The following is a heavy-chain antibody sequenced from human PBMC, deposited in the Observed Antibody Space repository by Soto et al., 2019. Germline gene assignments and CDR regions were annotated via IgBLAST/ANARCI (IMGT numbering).Heavy chain of an antibody. CDR1: GLTFSSYA. J-gene: IGHJ4*02. V-gene: IGHV3-23*01. D-gene: IGHD3-3*01. CDR3: AKSFWSGYYMGAY. CDR2: ISGSGGST. Sequence: QPGGSLRLSCAASGLTFSSYAMSWVRQAPGKGLEWVSAISGSGGSTYYADSMKGRFTISRDNSKNTLYLQMNGLRAEDTAVYYCAKSFWSGYYMGAYWGQGTLVTVSS.